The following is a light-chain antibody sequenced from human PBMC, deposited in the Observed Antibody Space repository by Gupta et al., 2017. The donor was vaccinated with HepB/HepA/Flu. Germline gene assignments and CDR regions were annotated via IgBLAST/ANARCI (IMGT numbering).Light chain of an antibody. Sequence: SYELTQPPSVSVSPGQTARITCPGDALPKQYAYWYQQKPGQAPVLVIYKDSERPSGIPERFSGSSSGTTVTLTISGVQAEDEADYYCQSADSSGTYVYVVFGGGTKLTVL. CDR2: KDS. J-gene: IGLJ2*01. CDR1: ALPKQY. CDR3: QSADSSGTYVYVV. V-gene: IGLV3-25*03.